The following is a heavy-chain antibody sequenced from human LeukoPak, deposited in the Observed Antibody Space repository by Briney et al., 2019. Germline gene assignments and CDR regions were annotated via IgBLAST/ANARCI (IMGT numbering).Heavy chain of an antibody. CDR1: GYSISSSSYY. CDR3: ARDSGDGYNYSDY. J-gene: IGHJ4*02. D-gene: IGHD5-24*01. Sequence: PSETLSLTCTVSGYSISSSSYYWGWIRQPPGKGLEWIGSIYYSGSTYYNPSLKSRVTISVDTSKNQFSLKLSSVTAADTAVYYCARDSGDGYNYSDYWGQGTLVTVSS. V-gene: IGHV4-39*07. CDR2: IYYSGST.